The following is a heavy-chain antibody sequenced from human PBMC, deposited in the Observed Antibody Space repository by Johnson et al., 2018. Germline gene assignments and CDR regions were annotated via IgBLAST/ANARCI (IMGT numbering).Heavy chain of an antibody. CDR3: AKAGIAARSRDAFDS. CDR1: GGSISSYY. V-gene: IGHV4-59*01. CDR2: IYYSGST. J-gene: IGHJ3*02. Sequence: QVQLQESGPGLVKPSETLSLTCTVSGGSISSYYWSWIRQPPVKGLEWIGYIYYSGSTNYNPSLQSRVTIAVDTPKNQFPLKLSPVTAADTAVYYCAKAGIAARSRDAFDSWGQGTMVTVSS. D-gene: IGHD6-6*01.